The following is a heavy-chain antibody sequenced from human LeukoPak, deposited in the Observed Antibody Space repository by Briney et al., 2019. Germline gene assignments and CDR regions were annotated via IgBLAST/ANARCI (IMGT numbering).Heavy chain of an antibody. CDR3: AKVVSIAAAFDAFDV. CDR2: ISGISGST. V-gene: IGHV3-23*01. J-gene: IGHJ3*01. D-gene: IGHD6-13*01. CDR1: GFTFSNYA. Sequence: PGGSLRLSCAASGFTFSNYAMTWVRQAPGKGLEWVSIISGISGSTFYADSVRGRFTISRDNSKNTLYLQMNSLGAEDTAVFNCAKVVSIAAAFDAFDVWGQGTMVTVSS.